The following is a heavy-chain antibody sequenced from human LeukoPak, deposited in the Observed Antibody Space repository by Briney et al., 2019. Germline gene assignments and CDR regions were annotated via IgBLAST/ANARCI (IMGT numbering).Heavy chain of an antibody. D-gene: IGHD6-25*01. V-gene: IGHV1-2*02. J-gene: IGHJ4*02. CDR3: AREGSFSGLWDY. CDR2: INPNSGGT. Sequence: ASVKVSCKASGYTFTGYYMHWVRQAPGQGLGWMGWINPNSGGTNYAQKFQGRVTMTRDTSISTAYMELSRLRSDDTAVYYCAREGSFSGLWDYWGQGTLVTVSS. CDR1: GYTFTGYY.